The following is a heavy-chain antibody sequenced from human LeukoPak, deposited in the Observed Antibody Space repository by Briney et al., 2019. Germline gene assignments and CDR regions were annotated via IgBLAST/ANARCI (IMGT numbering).Heavy chain of an antibody. Sequence: GGSLRLFFAAPGFNLRSYGMPRGRPGPGKGAGGGGVISYDGSNKYYADSVKGRFTISRDNSKNTLYLQMNSLRAEDTAVYYCAKLTSGYSYGYFDYWGQGTLVTVSS. CDR3: AKLTSGYSYGYFDY. CDR1: GFNLRSYG. J-gene: IGHJ4*02. V-gene: IGHV3-30*18. CDR2: ISYDGSNK. D-gene: IGHD5-18*01.